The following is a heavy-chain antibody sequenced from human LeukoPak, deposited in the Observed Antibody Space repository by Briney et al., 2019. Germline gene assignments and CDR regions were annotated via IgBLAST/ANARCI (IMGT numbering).Heavy chain of an antibody. D-gene: IGHD3-22*01. CDR1: GFTFDDYA. Sequence: GRSLRLSCPASGFTFDDYAMHWVRQAPGKGLEWVSGISWNSGSIGYADSVKGRFTISRDNAKNSLYLQMNSLRAEDMALYYCAKGSDYYDSSGYYSFDYWGQGTLVTVSS. V-gene: IGHV3-9*03. J-gene: IGHJ4*02. CDR3: AKGSDYYDSSGYYSFDY. CDR2: ISWNSGSI.